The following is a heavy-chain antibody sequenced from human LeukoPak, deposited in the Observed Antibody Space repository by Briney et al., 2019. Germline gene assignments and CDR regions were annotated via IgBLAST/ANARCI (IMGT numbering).Heavy chain of an antibody. CDR1: GFTLSSYS. J-gene: IGHJ3*02. D-gene: IGHD6-13*01. CDR3: ARVPAAAATGGAFDI. CDR2: ISSSSSYI. V-gene: IGHV3-21*01. Sequence: GGSLRLSCAASGFTLSSYSMNWVRQAPEKGLEWVSSISSSSSYIYYADSVKGRFTISRDNAKNSLYLQMNSLRAEDTAVYYCARVPAAAATGGAFDIWGQGTMVTVSS.